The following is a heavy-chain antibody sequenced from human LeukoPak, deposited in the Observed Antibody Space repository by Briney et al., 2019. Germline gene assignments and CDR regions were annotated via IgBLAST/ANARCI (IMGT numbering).Heavy chain of an antibody. CDR2: INPSGDTT. J-gene: IGHJ5*02. CDR3: ARGDRAGHRESWSDP. Sequence: ASVKVSYKASGYTFTNYYMSWVRQAPGQGLEWMGIINPSGDTTSYAQKFQGRVTMTRDMSTSTVYMELSSLRSEDTAVYYCARGDRAGHRESWSDPWGQGTLVTVSS. V-gene: IGHV1-46*01. CDR1: GYTFTNYY. D-gene: IGHD6-19*01.